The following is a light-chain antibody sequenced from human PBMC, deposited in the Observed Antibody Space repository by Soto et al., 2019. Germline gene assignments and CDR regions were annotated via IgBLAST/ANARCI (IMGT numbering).Light chain of an antibody. CDR1: QSVRNSY. J-gene: IGKJ5*01. Sequence: EIVLMQSPGTLSLSPWERATLSCRASQSVRNSYLAWYQQKPGQAPRLLMSGASSRSTGIPDRFSGNGSGTDFTLTISRLEPEDFAVYYCQQYGNSPQITFGQGTRLEIK. CDR3: QQYGNSPQIT. V-gene: IGKV3-20*01. CDR2: GAS.